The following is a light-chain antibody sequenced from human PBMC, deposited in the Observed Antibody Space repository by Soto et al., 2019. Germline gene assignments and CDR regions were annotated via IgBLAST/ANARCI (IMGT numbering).Light chain of an antibody. CDR2: EVS. CDR3: CSYAGSKV. V-gene: IGLV2-23*02. J-gene: IGLJ2*01. CDR1: SSDIGSYNL. Sequence: QSALTQPASVSGSPGQSITISCTGTSSDIGSYNLVSWYQQHPGKAPKLVIYEVSKRPLGLSNRFSGSKSGNTASLTISGLQAVDEADYYCCSYAGSKVFGGGTKVTVL.